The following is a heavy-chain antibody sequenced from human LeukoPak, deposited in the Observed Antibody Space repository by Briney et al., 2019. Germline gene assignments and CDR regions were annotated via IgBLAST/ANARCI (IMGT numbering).Heavy chain of an antibody. J-gene: IGHJ4*02. D-gene: IGHD2-15*01. V-gene: IGHV3-30*04. CDR1: GFTFSSYA. Sequence: PGRSLRLSCAASGFTFSSYAMHWVRQAPGKGLEWVAVISYDGSNKYYADSVKGRFTISRDNSKNTLYLQTNSLRAEDTAVYYCARDNFRRVVVAANPDYWGQGTLVTVSS. CDR3: ARDNFRRVVVAANPDY. CDR2: ISYDGSNK.